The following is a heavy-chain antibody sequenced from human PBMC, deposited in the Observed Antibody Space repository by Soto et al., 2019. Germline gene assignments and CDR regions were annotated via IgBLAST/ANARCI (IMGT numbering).Heavy chain of an antibody. CDR3: ARDTFGGAYDFWH. D-gene: IGHD3-3*01. CDR1: GFTVSNFY. CDR2: ISSGGST. Sequence: EVQLVESGGGLVQPGGSLRLPCAVSGFTVSNFYMTWVRQAPGKGLEWVSVISSGGSTYYADSVKGRFTISRDNSKNTLFLEMNSLRAGDTAVYYCARDTFGGAYDFWHGGQGTLVTVSS. V-gene: IGHV3-66*01. J-gene: IGHJ4*02.